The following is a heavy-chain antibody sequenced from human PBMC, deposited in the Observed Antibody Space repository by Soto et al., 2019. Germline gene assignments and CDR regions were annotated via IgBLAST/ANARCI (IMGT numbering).Heavy chain of an antibody. D-gene: IGHD5-12*01. CDR2: IKSKTDGGTT. CDR3: TTASRDIVATIDAFDI. J-gene: IGHJ3*02. Sequence: GGSLRLSCAASGFTFSNAWMSWVRQAPGKGLEWVGRIKSKTDGGTTDYAAPVKGRFTISRDDSKNTLYLQMNSLKTEDTAVYYCTTASRDIVATIDAFDIWGQGTMVTVSS. V-gene: IGHV3-15*01. CDR1: GFTFSNAW.